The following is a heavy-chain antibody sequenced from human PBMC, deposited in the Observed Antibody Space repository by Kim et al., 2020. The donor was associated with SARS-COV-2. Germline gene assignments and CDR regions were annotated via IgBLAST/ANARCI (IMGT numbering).Heavy chain of an antibody. J-gene: IGHJ6*02. CDR2: ISSNGGST. Sequence: GGSLRLSCSASGFTFSSYAMHWVRQAPGKGLEYVSAISSNGGSTYYADSVKGRFTISRDNSKNTLYLQMSSLRAEDTAVYYCVRDIVVVPNRWYYYGMDVWGQGTTVTVSS. CDR1: GFTFSSYA. CDR3: VRDIVVVPNRWYYYGMDV. V-gene: IGHV3-64D*06. D-gene: IGHD2-2*01.